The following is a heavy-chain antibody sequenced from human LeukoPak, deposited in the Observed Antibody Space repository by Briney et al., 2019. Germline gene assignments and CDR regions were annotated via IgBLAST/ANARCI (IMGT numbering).Heavy chain of an antibody. D-gene: IGHD3-22*01. V-gene: IGHV3-30*18. Sequence: GGSLRLSCAASGFTFSSYGMHWVRQAPGKGLEWVAVISYDGSNEYYADSVKGRFTISRDNSKNTLYLQMNSLRAEDTAVYYCAKDEEYYGSSGYYDYWGQGTLVTVSS. J-gene: IGHJ4*02. CDR3: AKDEEYYGSSGYYDY. CDR1: GFTFSSYG. CDR2: ISYDGSNE.